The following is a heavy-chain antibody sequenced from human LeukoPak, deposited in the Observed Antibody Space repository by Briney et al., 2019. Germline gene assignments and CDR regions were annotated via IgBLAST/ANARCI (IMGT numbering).Heavy chain of an antibody. V-gene: IGHV4-30-4*08. Sequence: PSQTLSLTCTVSGGSISSGGYYWSWIRQPPGKGLEWIGYIYYSGSTYYNPSLKSRVTISVDTSKNQFSLKLSSVTAADTAVYYCARDHPRAYCGGDCYAGWFDPWGQGTLVTVSS. D-gene: IGHD2-21*02. CDR1: GGSISSGGYY. CDR2: IYYSGST. CDR3: ARDHPRAYCGGDCYAGWFDP. J-gene: IGHJ5*02.